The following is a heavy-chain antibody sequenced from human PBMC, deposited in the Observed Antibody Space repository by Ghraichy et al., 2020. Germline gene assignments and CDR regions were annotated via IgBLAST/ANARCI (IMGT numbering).Heavy chain of an antibody. D-gene: IGHD3-3*01. J-gene: IGHJ5*02. CDR1: GFTFSSYW. Sequence: GGSLRLSCAASGFTFSSYWMSWVRQAPGKGLEWVANIKQDGSEKYYVDSVKGRFTISRDNAKNSLYLQMNSLRAEDTAVYYCARGHYDFWSGYWGWFDPWGQGTLVTVSS. CDR2: IKQDGSEK. V-gene: IGHV3-7*01. CDR3: ARGHYDFWSGYWGWFDP.